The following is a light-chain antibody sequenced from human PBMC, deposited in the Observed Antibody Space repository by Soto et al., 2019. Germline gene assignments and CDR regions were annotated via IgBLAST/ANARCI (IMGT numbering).Light chain of an antibody. V-gene: IGLV4-60*02. CDR1: SGHSSYI. J-gene: IGLJ3*02. CDR2: LEGSGSY. Sequence: QPVLTQSSSASASLGSSVKLTCTLSSGHSSYIIAWHQQQPGKAPRYLMKLEGSGSYNKGSGVPDRFSGSSSGADRYLTISNLQFEDEADYYCVFWDSNTHTVFGGGPKLPFL. CDR3: VFWDSNTHTV.